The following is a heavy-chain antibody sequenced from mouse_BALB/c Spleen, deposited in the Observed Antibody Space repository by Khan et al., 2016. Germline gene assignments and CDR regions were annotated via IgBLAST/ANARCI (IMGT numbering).Heavy chain of an antibody. CDR1: GYTFTNYG. CDR2: INTSSGES. V-gene: IGHV9-3-1*01. D-gene: IGHD1-1*01. CDR3: ARYRYYYGSSSYFAV. Sequence: QIQLVQSGPELKKPGKTVKISCKASGYTFTNYGMNWVKQAPGKGLKWMGWINTSSGESTYADDFKGRFAFSLETSANTAYLQLNNLKNEDTATYFCARYRYYYGSSSYFAVWGAGTTGTVSS. J-gene: IGHJ1*01.